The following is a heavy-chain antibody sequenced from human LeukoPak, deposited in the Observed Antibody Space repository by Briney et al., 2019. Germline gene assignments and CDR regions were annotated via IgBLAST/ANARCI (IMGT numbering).Heavy chain of an antibody. V-gene: IGHV3-30*02. CDR1: GFTFSSYG. CDR3: AKSPHYYGSGRRIDY. Sequence: GGSLRLSCAASGFTFSSYGMHWVRQAPGEGLEWVAFIRYDGSNKYYADSVKGRFTISRDNSKNTLDLQMNSLRAEDTAVYYSAKSPHYYGSGRRIDYCGQGTLVTVSS. CDR2: IRYDGSNK. D-gene: IGHD3-10*01. J-gene: IGHJ4*02.